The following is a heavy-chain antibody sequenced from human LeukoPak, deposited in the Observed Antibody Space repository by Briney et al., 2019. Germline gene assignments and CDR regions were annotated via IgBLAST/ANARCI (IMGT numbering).Heavy chain of an antibody. Sequence: SSETLSLTCAVYGGSFSGYYWSWIRQPPGKGLEWIGEINHSGSTNYSPSLRSRVTISLDTSRNQFSLKLNSVTAADTAVYYCAKSNGYGLVDIWGQGTMVTVSS. CDR2: INHSGST. CDR1: GGSFSGYY. V-gene: IGHV4-34*01. D-gene: IGHD3-10*01. J-gene: IGHJ3*02. CDR3: AKSNGYGLVDI.